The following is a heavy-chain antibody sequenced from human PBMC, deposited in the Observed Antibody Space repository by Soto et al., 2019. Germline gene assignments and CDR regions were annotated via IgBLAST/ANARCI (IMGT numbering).Heavy chain of an antibody. CDR3: ARPSYYDSRGYYQY. CDR1: GGSITSSSYY. D-gene: IGHD3-22*01. V-gene: IGHV4-39*01. Sequence: SETLSLTYKSSGGSITSSSYYGGWIRQPPGKGLEWIGSIYYSGSTYYNPSLKSRVTISVDTSKNQFSLKLSSVTAADTAVYYCARPSYYDSRGYYQYWGQG. J-gene: IGHJ4*02. CDR2: IYYSGST.